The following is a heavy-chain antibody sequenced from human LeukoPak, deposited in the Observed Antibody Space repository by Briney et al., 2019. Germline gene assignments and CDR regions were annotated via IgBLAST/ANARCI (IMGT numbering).Heavy chain of an antibody. Sequence: GESLKISCQGSDYSFATYWIAWLRQMPGKGLEWMGIIYPSDSDTRYSPSFQGQVTISADKSIKTAYLQWSSLKASDTAMYYCARPLHGIVGATGSDYCGQGTLVTVSS. CDR1: DYSFATYW. V-gene: IGHV5-51*01. CDR2: IYPSDSDT. J-gene: IGHJ4*02. D-gene: IGHD1-26*01. CDR3: ARPLHGIVGATGSDY.